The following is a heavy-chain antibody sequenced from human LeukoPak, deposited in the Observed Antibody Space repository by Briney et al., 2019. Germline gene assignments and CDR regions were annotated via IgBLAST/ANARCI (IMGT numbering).Heavy chain of an antibody. D-gene: IGHD4-23*01. CDR1: GYTFTSYD. Sequence: ASVKVSCKASGYTFTSYDISWVRQATGQGLEWMGWMNPNSGNTGYAQKFQGRVTITRNTSISTAYMELSSLRSEDTAVYYCARVDYGGNSKGNWFDPWGQGTLVTVSS. CDR3: ARVDYGGNSKGNWFDP. CDR2: MNPNSGNT. J-gene: IGHJ5*02. V-gene: IGHV1-8*03.